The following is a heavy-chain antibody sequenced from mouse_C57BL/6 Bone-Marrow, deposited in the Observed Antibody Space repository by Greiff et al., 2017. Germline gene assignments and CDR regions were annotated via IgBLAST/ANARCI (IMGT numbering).Heavy chain of an antibody. J-gene: IGHJ1*03. Sequence: QVQLQQSGAELVRPGASVKLSCKASGYTFTDYYINWVKQRPGQGLEWIARIYPGSGNTYYNEKVKGKATLTAEKSSSTAYMQLSSLTSEDSAVYFCARGDYYCSSRYFDVWGTGTTVTVSS. CDR2: IYPGSGNT. CDR1: GYTFTDYY. V-gene: IGHV1-76*01. D-gene: IGHD1-1*01. CDR3: ARGDYYCSSRYFDV.